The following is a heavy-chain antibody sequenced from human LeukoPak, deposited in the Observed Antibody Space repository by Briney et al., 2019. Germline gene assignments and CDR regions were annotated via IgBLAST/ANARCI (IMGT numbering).Heavy chain of an antibody. D-gene: IGHD6-6*01. CDR3: ARDLRAARPGY. J-gene: IGHJ4*02. CDR2: ISGSGGST. Sequence: GGSLRLSCAASRFTFSSYAMSWVRQAPGKGLEWVSAISGSGGSTYYADSVKGRFTISRDNAKNSLYLQMNSLRAEDTAVYYCARDLRAARPGYWGQGTLVTVSS. CDR1: RFTFSSYA. V-gene: IGHV3-23*01.